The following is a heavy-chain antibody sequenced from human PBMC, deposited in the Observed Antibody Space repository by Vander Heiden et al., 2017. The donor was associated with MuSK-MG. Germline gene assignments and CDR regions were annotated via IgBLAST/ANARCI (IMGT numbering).Heavy chain of an antibody. CDR3: ASHRWDDAFDI. V-gene: IGHV4-34*01. CDR1: GGSFSGYY. CDR2: INHSGST. D-gene: IGHD1-26*01. J-gene: IGHJ3*02. Sequence: QVQLQQWGAGLLKPSEPLSLTCAVYGGSFSGYYWSWIRQPPGKGLEWIGEINHSGSTNYNPSLKSRVTISVDTSKNQFSLKLSSVTAADTAVYYCASHRWDDAFDIWGQGTMVTVSS.